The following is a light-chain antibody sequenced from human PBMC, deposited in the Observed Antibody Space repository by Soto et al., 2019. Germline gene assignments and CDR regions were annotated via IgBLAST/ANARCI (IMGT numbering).Light chain of an antibody. J-gene: IGKJ1*01. CDR3: QQLNSYE. Sequence: QLTQSPSSLSASIGDRVIITCRATQAISRYLAWYQQKPGAAPKLLIYAATTLQSGVPSRFSGAASGTEFTLIISNLQSDDFATYYCQQLNSYEFGQGTKVEIK. CDR1: QAISRY. V-gene: IGKV1-9*01. CDR2: AAT.